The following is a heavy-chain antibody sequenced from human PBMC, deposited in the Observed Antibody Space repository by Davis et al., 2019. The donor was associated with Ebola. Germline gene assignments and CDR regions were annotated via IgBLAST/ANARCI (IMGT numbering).Heavy chain of an antibody. CDR3: ARDRFFAFDF. J-gene: IGHJ4*02. D-gene: IGHD3/OR15-3a*01. Sequence: GESLKISCAASGFVFSDFSMNWVRQAPGKGLEWITYITKGSDAIHYADSVKGRFTVSRDNARSSVILQMRSLRDEDSAVYYCARDRFFAFDFWSQGVHVSVSS. CDR2: ITKGSDAI. V-gene: IGHV3-48*02. CDR1: GFVFSDFS.